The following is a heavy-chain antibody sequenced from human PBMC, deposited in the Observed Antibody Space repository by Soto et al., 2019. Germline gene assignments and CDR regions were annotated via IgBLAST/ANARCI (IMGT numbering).Heavy chain of an antibody. CDR3: ARTLMGCSSTTCYTNYFDY. Sequence: GASVKVSCKASGYTFTSYGITWVRQTPGQGLEWTGWISAYNDNTNYAQKFQGRVTMTTDTSTSTTYMELRSLRSDDTALYYCARTLMGCSSTTCYTNYFDYWGQGTLVTVSS. J-gene: IGHJ4*02. CDR2: ISAYNDNT. V-gene: IGHV1-18*04. D-gene: IGHD2-2*02. CDR1: GYTFTSYG.